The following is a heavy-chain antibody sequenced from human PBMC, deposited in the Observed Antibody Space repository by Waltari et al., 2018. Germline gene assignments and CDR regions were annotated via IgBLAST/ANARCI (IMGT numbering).Heavy chain of an antibody. J-gene: IGHJ3*02. Sequence: QVQLVQSGAEVKNPGASVKVSCKASGYTFITYDMNWVRQAAGQGLEWMGWVNPNRGDTGYAKKFQGRVSMTRDTSVSTAYMELSSLRPEDTAVYYCARWQKETDAFDIWGQGTVVTVSP. CDR1: GYTFITYD. V-gene: IGHV1-8*02. CDR2: VNPNRGDT. D-gene: IGHD5-12*01. CDR3: ARWQKETDAFDI.